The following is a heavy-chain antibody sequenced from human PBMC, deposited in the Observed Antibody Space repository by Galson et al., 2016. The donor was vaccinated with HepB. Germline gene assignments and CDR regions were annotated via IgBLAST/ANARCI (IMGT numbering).Heavy chain of an antibody. CDR1: GFTFNNYG. J-gene: IGHJ4*02. Sequence: SLRLSCAASGFTFNNYGMHWVRQAPGKGLEWVAVISSDGSNVSHVDSVKGRFPISRDNPKNTLYVQMNSLRAEDTAVYYCARDDFGDSIDYWGQGTLVTVSS. D-gene: IGHD4-17*01. V-gene: IGHV3-33*08. CDR2: ISSDGSNV. CDR3: ARDDFGDSIDY.